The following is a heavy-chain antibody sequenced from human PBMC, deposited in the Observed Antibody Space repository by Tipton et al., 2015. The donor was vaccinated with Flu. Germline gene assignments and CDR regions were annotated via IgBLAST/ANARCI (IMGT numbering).Heavy chain of an antibody. CDR3: AREGADYNDGSGYNYNYFDP. D-gene: IGHD3-22*01. Sequence: QSGPEVKKPGASVKVSCKASGYTFTGYYIHWVRQAPGQGLEWMGWISPNSGGTLYGLEFQGRVTMTTDTSSTTAYMELRRLRSDDTAVYYCAREGADYNDGSGYNYNYFDPWDQGTLVTVSS. CDR2: ISPNSGGT. J-gene: IGHJ5*02. V-gene: IGHV1-2*02. CDR1: GYTFTGYY.